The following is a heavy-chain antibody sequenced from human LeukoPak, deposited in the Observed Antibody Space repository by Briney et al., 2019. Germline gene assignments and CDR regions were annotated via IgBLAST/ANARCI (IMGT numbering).Heavy chain of an antibody. D-gene: IGHD6-19*01. Sequence: SETLSLTCSVSGDSISTSSSYWGWIRQPPGKGLEWIGSIYYSGSTYYNPSLKSRVTISVDTSKNQFSLKLSSVTAADTAVYYCARGRSSGHDYWGQGTLVTVSS. J-gene: IGHJ4*02. V-gene: IGHV4-39*01. CDR3: ARGRSSGHDY. CDR2: IYYSGST. CDR1: GDSISTSSSY.